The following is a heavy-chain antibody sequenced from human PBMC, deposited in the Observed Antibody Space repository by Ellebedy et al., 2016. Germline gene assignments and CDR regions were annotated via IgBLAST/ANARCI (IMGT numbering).Heavy chain of an antibody. CDR1: GFSFSDHH. CDR2: ISGSGTIP. V-gene: IGHV3-11*01. D-gene: IGHD2-2*01. J-gene: IGHJ3*02. CDR3: ARGRWELATARPYGFDI. Sequence: GGSLRLSXAASGFSFSDHHMSWIRQAPGKGLQYVAFISGSGTIPDYGDSARGRFTISRDNAKNSLHLDMTNLRVEDTAVFYCARGRWELATARPYGFDIWGQGTRVTVSS.